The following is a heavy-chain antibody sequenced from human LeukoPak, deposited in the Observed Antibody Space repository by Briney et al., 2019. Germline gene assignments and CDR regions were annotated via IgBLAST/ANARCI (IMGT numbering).Heavy chain of an antibody. Sequence: GGSLRLSCAASGFTFSSYGMHWVRQAPGKGLEWVAVISYDGSNKYYADSVKGRFTISRGNSKNTLYLQMNSLRAEDTAVYYCAKGSGGVIVTYYFDYWGQGTLVTVSS. CDR1: GFTFSSYG. D-gene: IGHD3-16*02. J-gene: IGHJ4*02. CDR2: ISYDGSNK. V-gene: IGHV3-30*18. CDR3: AKGSGGVIVTYYFDY.